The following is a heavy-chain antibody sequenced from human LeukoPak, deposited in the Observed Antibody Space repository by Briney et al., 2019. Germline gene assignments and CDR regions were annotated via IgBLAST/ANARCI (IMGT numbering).Heavy chain of an antibody. Sequence: GGSLRLSCAASGFTFSSYSMNWVRQAPGKGLEWVSKISSSSSTIYYADSVKGRFTISRDNAKKSLFLQMNSLRAEDTAVYYCAGSWSPYDAFDIWGQGTMVSVSS. D-gene: IGHD6-13*01. V-gene: IGHV3-48*01. J-gene: IGHJ3*02. CDR1: GFTFSSYS. CDR3: AGSWSPYDAFDI. CDR2: ISSSSSTI.